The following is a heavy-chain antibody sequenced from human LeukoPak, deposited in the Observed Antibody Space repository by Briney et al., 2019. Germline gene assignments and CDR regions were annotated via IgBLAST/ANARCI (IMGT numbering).Heavy chain of an antibody. D-gene: IGHD3-9*01. CDR1: GGSISSGGYY. Sequence: PSETLSLTCTVSGGSISSGGYYWSWIRQPPGKGLEWIGYIYHSGSTYYNPSLKSRVTISVDTSKNQFTLKLSSVTAADTAVYYCARDSDGLTATDYWGQGTLVTVSS. CDR3: ARDSDGLTATDY. CDR2: IYHSGST. V-gene: IGHV4-30-2*01. J-gene: IGHJ4*02.